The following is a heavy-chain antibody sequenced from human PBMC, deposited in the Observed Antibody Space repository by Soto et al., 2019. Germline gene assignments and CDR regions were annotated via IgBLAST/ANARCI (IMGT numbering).Heavy chain of an antibody. CDR2: ITTSSAYI. J-gene: IGHJ5*02. V-gene: IGHV3-21*01. D-gene: IGHD2-21*01. CDR1: GFTFNTYD. CDR3: FRSGTARLLRHSWFDT. Sequence: EVQLVESGGGLVQPGGSLRLSCAASGFTFNTYDMNWVRQAPGKGLEWVSSITTSSAYIYYADSLTGRITISRDNAKNSLFLQMDSLTAEDTAVYYCFRSGTARLLRHSWFDTWGQGTLVTVSS.